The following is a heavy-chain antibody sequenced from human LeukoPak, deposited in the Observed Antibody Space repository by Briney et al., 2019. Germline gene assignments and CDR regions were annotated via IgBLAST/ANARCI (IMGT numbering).Heavy chain of an antibody. D-gene: IGHD3-22*01. CDR3: ARGPGYYDSSGYSAEYFQH. CDR1: GGTFSSYA. CDR2: IIPIFGTA. V-gene: IGHV1-69*05. J-gene: IGHJ1*01. Sequence: GSSVKVSCKASGGTFSSYAISWVRQAPGQGLEWMGGIIPIFGTANYAQKFQGRVTITTDESTSTAYMELSSLRSEDTAVYYCARGPGYYDSSGYSAEYFQHWGQGTLVTVPS.